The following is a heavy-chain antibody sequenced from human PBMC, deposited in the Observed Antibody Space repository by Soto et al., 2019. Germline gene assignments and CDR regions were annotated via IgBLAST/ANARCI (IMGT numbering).Heavy chain of an antibody. Sequence: LRLSCAASGFTFSSCAMGWVRQAPGKGLEWVSDIIASGGSTYYADSVKGRFTISRDNSKSTLYLQMNSLRAEDTALYYCAKGRSYHYYGVAVWGQGTSVTVSS. J-gene: IGHJ6*02. CDR3: AKGRSYHYYGVAV. V-gene: IGHV3-23*01. CDR1: GFTFSSCA. CDR2: IIASGGST.